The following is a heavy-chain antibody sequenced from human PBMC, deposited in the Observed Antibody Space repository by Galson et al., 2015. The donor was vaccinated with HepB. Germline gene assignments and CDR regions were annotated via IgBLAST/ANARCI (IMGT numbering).Heavy chain of an antibody. V-gene: IGHV1-46*04. J-gene: IGHJ5*02. CDR1: GYTFTSYY. CDR3: ARDFLMNGFDP. D-gene: IGHD2/OR15-2a*01. CDR2: INPSGGST. Sequence: SVKDSCKASGYTFTSYYMHWVRQAPGQGLEWMGIINPSGGSTSYAQKLQGRVTMTRDTSTSTVYMELSSLRSEDTAVYYCARDFLMNGFDPWGQGTLVTVSS.